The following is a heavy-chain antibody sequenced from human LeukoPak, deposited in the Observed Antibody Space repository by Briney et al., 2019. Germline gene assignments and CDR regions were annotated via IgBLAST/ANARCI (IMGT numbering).Heavy chain of an antibody. V-gene: IGHV4-61*02. CDR1: GGSISSGSYY. Sequence: SQTLSLTCTVSGGSISSGSYYWSWIRQPAGKGLEWIGRIYTSGSTNYNPSLKSRVTMSVDTSKNQFSLKLSSVTAADTAVYYCARASSSDRGWFAFDIWGQGTMVTVSS. D-gene: IGHD2-15*01. CDR2: IYTSGST. CDR3: ARASSSDRGWFAFDI. J-gene: IGHJ3*02.